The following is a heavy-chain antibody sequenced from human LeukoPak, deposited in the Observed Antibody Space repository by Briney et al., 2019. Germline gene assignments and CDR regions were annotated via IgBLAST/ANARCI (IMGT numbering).Heavy chain of an antibody. Sequence: SETLSLTCTVSGGSISSSSYYWGWIRQPPGKGLEWIGTIYYSGSTYYSPSLKSRVTISVDTSKNQFSLNLYSVTAADTAVYYCARQERITIFAVVISWFDPWGQGTLVTVSP. D-gene: IGHD3-3*01. CDR1: GGSISSSSYY. CDR2: IYYSGST. J-gene: IGHJ5*02. CDR3: ARQERITIFAVVISWFDP. V-gene: IGHV4-39*01.